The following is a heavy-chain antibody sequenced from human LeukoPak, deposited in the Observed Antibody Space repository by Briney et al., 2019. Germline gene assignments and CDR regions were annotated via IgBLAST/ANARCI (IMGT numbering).Heavy chain of an antibody. CDR1: GGSFSGYY. Sequence: SETLSLTCAVYGGSFSGYYWSWIRQPPGKGLEWIGEISHSGSTNYNPSLKSRVTISVDTSKNQFSLKLSSVTAADTAVYYCARGIVARSFFDYWGQGTLVTVSS. J-gene: IGHJ4*02. V-gene: IGHV4-34*01. CDR2: ISHSGST. D-gene: IGHD5-12*01. CDR3: ARGIVARSFFDY.